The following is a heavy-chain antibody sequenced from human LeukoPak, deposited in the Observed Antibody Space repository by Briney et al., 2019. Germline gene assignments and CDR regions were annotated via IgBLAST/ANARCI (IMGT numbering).Heavy chain of an antibody. J-gene: IGHJ4*02. Sequence: GGSLRLSCAASGFTFSSYAMHWVRQAPGKGLEWVAAISYDGSNKYYADSVKGRFTISRDNSKNTLYLQMNSLRAEDTAVYYCARVLYGDSLSTFDYWGQGTLVTVSS. D-gene: IGHD4-17*01. CDR2: ISYDGSNK. CDR1: GFTFSSYA. CDR3: ARVLYGDSLSTFDY. V-gene: IGHV3-30*04.